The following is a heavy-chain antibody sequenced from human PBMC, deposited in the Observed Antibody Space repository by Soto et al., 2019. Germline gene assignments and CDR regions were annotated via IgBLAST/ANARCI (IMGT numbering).Heavy chain of an antibody. J-gene: IGHJ6*02. CDR1: GGTFSSYA. D-gene: IGHD5-12*01. CDR3: AGRGYSGYDSIYYYGMDV. CDR2: IIPIFGTA. Sequence: QVQLVQSGAEVKKPGSSVKVSCKASGGTFSSYAISWVRQAPGQGLEWMGGIIPIFGTANYAQKFQGRVTITADESTSTAYMELSSLRSEDTAVYYWAGRGYSGYDSIYYYGMDVWGQGTTVTVSS. V-gene: IGHV1-69*01.